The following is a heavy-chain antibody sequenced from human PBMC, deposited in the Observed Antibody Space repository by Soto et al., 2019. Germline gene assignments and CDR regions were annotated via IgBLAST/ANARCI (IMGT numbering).Heavy chain of an antibody. CDR2: IIPIFGTA. D-gene: IGHD4-17*01. J-gene: IGHJ4*02. CDR3: ARTTYYGGNSDY. CDR1: GGIFSSYA. Sequence: QVQLVQSGAEVKKPGSSVKVSCKASGGIFSSYAISWVRQATGQGLEWMGGIIPIFGTANYTQKFQGRVTITADESTSTAYMEMSSLRSEDTAVYYCARTTYYGGNSDYWGQGTLVTVSS. V-gene: IGHV1-69*12.